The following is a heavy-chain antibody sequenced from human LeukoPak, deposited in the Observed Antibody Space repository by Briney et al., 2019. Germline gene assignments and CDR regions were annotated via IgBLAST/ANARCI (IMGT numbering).Heavy chain of an antibody. CDR2: INPSGGST. Sequence: ASVKVSCKASGYTFTSYYMHWVRQAPGQGLEWMGIINPSGGSTSYAQKFQSRVSMTRDMSTSTVYMELSSLRSEDTAVYYCASGDTAMSPGYWGQGTLVTVSS. V-gene: IGHV1-46*01. CDR3: ASGDTAMSPGY. D-gene: IGHD5-18*01. CDR1: GYTFTSYY. J-gene: IGHJ4*02.